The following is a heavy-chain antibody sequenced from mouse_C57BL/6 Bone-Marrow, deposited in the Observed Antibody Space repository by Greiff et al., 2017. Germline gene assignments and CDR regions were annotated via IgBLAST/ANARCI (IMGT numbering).Heavy chain of an antibody. CDR2: IRSKSNNYAT. V-gene: IGHV10-1*01. J-gene: IGHJ3*01. CDR3: VRHALAY. CDR1: GFSFNTYA. Sequence: EVKLLESGGGLVQPKGSLKLSCAASGFSFNTYAMNWVRQAPGKGLEWVARIRSKSNNYATYYADSVKDRFTISRDDSESMLYLQMNNSKTEDTAMYYCVRHALAYWGQGTLVTVSA.